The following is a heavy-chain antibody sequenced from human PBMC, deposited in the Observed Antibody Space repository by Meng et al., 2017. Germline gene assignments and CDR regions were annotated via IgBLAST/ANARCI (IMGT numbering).Heavy chain of an antibody. V-gene: IGHV3-33*01. CDR3: ARVVYSSGWSFDY. J-gene: IGHJ4*02. CDR1: VFTFSSYG. Sequence: QVQLVESGGGVLQSGRSLRLSCAASVFTFSSYGRHWFRQAPGKGLEWVAVIWYDGSNKYYADSVKGRFNISRNNSKNTLYQQMNSLRAEDTAVYYCARVVYSSGWSFDYWGQGTLVTVSS. CDR2: IWYDGSNK. D-gene: IGHD6-19*01.